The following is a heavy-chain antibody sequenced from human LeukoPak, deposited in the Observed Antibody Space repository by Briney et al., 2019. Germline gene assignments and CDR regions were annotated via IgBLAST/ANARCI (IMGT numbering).Heavy chain of an antibody. Sequence: PGGSLRLSCAASGFTFSSYAMSWVRQAPGKGLEWVSAISGSGGSTYYADSVKGRFTISRDYSKNTLYLQMNSLRAEDTAVYYCAQGGYPGVVITVWGQGTTVTVS. CDR1: GFTFSSYA. CDR3: AQGGYPGVVITV. V-gene: IGHV3-23*01. CDR2: ISGSGGST. J-gene: IGHJ6*02. D-gene: IGHD3-3*01.